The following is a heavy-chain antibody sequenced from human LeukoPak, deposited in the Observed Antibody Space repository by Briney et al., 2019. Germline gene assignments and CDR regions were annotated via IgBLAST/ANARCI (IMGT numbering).Heavy chain of an antibody. CDR2: ISFDGSNK. V-gene: IGHV3-30*18. CDR1: GFTFSSYG. J-gene: IGHJ4*02. CDR3: AKDKSWGYFDY. D-gene: IGHD3-16*01. Sequence: GRSLRLSCAASGFTFSSYGMHWVRQAPGKGLGWVAVISFDGSNKYYADSVKGRFTISRDNSKNTLYLQMNSSRAEDTAVYYCAKDKSWGYFDYWGQGTLVTVSS.